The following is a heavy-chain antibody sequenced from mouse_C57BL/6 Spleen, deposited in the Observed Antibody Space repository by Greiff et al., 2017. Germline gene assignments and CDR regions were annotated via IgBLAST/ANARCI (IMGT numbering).Heavy chain of an antibody. CDR3: TTDYCGSRFAY. D-gene: IGHD1-1*01. CDR2: IDPEDGDT. Sequence: EVQLQQSGAELVRPGASVKLSCTASGFNITDYYMHWVKQRPEQGLEWIGRIDPEDGDTEYAPKFQGKATMTADTSSNTAYLQLSSLTSEDTAVYYCTTDYCGSRFAYWGQGTLVTVSA. V-gene: IGHV14-1*01. J-gene: IGHJ3*01. CDR1: GFNITDYY.